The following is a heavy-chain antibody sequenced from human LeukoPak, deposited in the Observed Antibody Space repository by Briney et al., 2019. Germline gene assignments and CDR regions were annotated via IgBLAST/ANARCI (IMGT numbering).Heavy chain of an antibody. CDR3: ARPLAGYCSSTSCSTGYYYMDV. Sequence: SSETLSLTCAVYGGSFSGYYWSWIRQPPGKGLEWIGEINHSGSTNYNPSLKSRVTISVDTSKNQFSLKLSSVTAADTAVYYCARPLAGYCSSTSCSTGYYYMDVWGKGTTVTVSS. D-gene: IGHD2-2*01. CDR2: INHSGST. J-gene: IGHJ6*03. V-gene: IGHV4-34*01. CDR1: GGSFSGYY.